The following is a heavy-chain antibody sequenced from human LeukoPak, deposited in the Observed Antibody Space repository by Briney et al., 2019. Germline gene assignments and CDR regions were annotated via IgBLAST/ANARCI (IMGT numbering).Heavy chain of an antibody. CDR2: ISWNSGSI. CDR1: GLTFYDYA. CDR3: AKGPHYYDSSGYYHWFDP. V-gene: IGHV3-9*01. D-gene: IGHD3-22*01. J-gene: IGHJ5*02. Sequence: GGSLRLSCAASGLTFYDYAMHWVRHAPGKGLGWGSGISWNSGSIGYADSVKGRFTISRDNAKNSLYLQMNSLRAEDTALYYCAKGPHYYDSSGYYHWFDPWGQGTLVTVSS.